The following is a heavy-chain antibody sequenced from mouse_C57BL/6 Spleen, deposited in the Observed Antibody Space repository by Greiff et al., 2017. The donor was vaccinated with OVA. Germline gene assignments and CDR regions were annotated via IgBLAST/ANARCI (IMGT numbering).Heavy chain of an antibody. V-gene: IGHV1-26*01. CDR3: SRGSTYPWFAY. Sequence: EVQLQHSGPELVKPGASVKISCKASGYTFTDYYMNWVKQSHGTSLEWIGDINPNNGGTSYNKKFKSKATLTVDKTQSTAYMEIRSLTSVDSAVSYCSRGSTYPWFAYWGPGTLVTVSA. J-gene: IGHJ3*01. D-gene: IGHD5-1*01. CDR2: INPNNGGT. CDR1: GYTFTDYY.